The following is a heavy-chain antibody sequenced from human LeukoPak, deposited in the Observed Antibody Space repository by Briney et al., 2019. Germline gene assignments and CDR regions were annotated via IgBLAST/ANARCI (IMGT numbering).Heavy chain of an antibody. D-gene: IGHD3-9*01. CDR2: ISWNSGSI. Sequence: GGSLRLSCAASGFTFDDYAMHWVRQAPGKGLEWVSGISWNSGSIAYADSVKGRFTISRDNAKNSLYLQMNSLRAEDTALYYCAKDPFDILTGYFDYWGQGTLVTVSS. CDR1: GFTFDDYA. V-gene: IGHV3-9*01. CDR3: AKDPFDILTGYFDY. J-gene: IGHJ4*02.